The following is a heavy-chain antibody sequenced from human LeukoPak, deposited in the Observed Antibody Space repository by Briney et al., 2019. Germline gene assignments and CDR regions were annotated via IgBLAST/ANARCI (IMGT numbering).Heavy chain of an antibody. CDR1: GGSISSGGYS. J-gene: IGHJ3*02. CDR3: ARASPDYDFWSGYPYPDAFDI. CDR2: IYHSGST. D-gene: IGHD3-3*01. Sequence: PSQTLSLTCAVSGGSISSGGYSWSWIRQPPGKGLEWIGYIYHSGSTYYNPSLKSRVTISVDRSKNQFSLKLSSVTAADTAVYYCARASPDYDFWSGYPYPDAFDIWGQGTMVTVSS. V-gene: IGHV4-30-2*01.